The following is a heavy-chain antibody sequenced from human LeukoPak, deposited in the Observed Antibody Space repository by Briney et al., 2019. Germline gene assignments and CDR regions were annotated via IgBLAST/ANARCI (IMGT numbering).Heavy chain of an antibody. CDR3: ARGAIRGYSYGYWFDP. CDR2: INAGNGNT. D-gene: IGHD5-18*01. CDR1: GYTFTSYA. V-gene: IGHV1-3*01. Sequence: GASVKVSCKASGYTFTSYAMHWVRQAPGQRLEWMGWINAGNGNTKYPQKFQGRVTITRDTSASTAYMELSSLRSEDTAVYYCARGAIRGYSYGYWFDPWGQGTLVTVSS. J-gene: IGHJ5*02.